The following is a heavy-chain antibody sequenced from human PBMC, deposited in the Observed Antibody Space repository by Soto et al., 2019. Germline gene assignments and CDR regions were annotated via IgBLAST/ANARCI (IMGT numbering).Heavy chain of an antibody. CDR3: ASVGAPYDDFWGGFPTNGFDI. D-gene: IGHD3-3*01. V-gene: IGHV1-18*01. CDR1: GYTFSNYG. J-gene: IGHJ3*02. Sequence: ASVKVSCKASGYTFSNYGVTWVRQAPGQGLEWMGWISAYNGNTNYAQKLQGRVTMTTDTSTSTAYMELRSLRSDDTAVYYCASVGAPYDDFWGGFPTNGFDIWGQGTMVTVSS. CDR2: ISAYNGNT.